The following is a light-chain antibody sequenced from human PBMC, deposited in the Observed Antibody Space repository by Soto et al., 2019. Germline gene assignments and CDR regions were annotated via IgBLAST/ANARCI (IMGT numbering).Light chain of an antibody. CDR1: QYIGSA. Sequence: VVLTQSPATLSVSPWDRATLSCRASQYIGSAVAWYHQRSGQPPRLLIYGASTRATGIPARFSGSGSGTEFTLTISSLQSEDFAVYYCQQYDNWPLTFGGGTKVDIK. CDR3: QQYDNWPLT. CDR2: GAS. V-gene: IGKV3-15*01. J-gene: IGKJ4*01.